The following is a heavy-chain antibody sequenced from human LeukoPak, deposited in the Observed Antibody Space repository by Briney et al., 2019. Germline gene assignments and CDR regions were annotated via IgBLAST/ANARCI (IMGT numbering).Heavy chain of an antibody. V-gene: IGHV1-2*02. CDR1: GYTFTDFW. CDR3: ARDVPHRHFDL. J-gene: IGHJ4*02. Sequence: ASVKVSCKASGYTFTDFWMHWVRQAPGQGLEWMGYVNPKTGDATAARKFRGRVTMTRDTSIYTTYMELSGLTSDDAAVYYCARDVPHRHFDLWGQGTLVTV. CDR2: VNPKTGDA.